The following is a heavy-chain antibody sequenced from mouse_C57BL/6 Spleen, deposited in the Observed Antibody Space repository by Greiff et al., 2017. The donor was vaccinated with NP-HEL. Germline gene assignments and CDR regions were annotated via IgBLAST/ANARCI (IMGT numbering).Heavy chain of an antibody. CDR3: AISSPTVPPFAY. CDR2: IHPSDSDT. V-gene: IGHV1-74*01. Sequence: QVQLQQPGAELVKPGASVKVSCKASGYTFTSYWMHWVKQRPGQGLEWIGRIHPSDSDTNYNQKFKGKATLTVDKSSSTAYMQLSSLTSEDSAVYYCAISSPTVPPFAYWGQGTLVTVSA. CDR1: GYTFTSYW. D-gene: IGHD1-1*01. J-gene: IGHJ3*01.